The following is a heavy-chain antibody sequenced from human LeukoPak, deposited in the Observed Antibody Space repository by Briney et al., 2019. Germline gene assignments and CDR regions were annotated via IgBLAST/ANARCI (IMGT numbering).Heavy chain of an antibody. CDR1: GGSISSGDYY. V-gene: IGHV4-30-4*01. D-gene: IGHD1-26*01. CDR3: ASERSGSYGDFDY. J-gene: IGHJ4*02. Sequence: SQTLSLTCTVSGGSISSGDYYWSWIRQPPGKGLEWIGYIYYSGSTYYNPSLKSRVTISVDTYKNQFSLKMSSVTAADTAVYYCASERSGSYGDFDYWGQGTLVTVSS. CDR2: IYYSGST.